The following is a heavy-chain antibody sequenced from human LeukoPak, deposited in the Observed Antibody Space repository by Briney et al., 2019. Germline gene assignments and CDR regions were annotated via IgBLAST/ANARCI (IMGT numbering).Heavy chain of an antibody. CDR1: GGSFSGYY. Sequence: SETLSLTCAVYGGSFSGYYWSWIRQPPGKGLEWIGEINHSGSTNYNPSLKSRVTISVDTSKNQFSLKLSSVTAADTAVYYCARDRGAYGDYQFDYWGQGTLVTVSS. V-gene: IGHV4-34*01. J-gene: IGHJ4*02. CDR3: ARDRGAYGDYQFDY. D-gene: IGHD4-17*01. CDR2: INHSGST.